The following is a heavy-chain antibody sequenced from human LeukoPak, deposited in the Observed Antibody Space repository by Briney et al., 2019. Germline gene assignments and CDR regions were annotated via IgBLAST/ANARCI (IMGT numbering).Heavy chain of an antibody. J-gene: IGHJ4*02. CDR2: INPNSGGT. D-gene: IGHD6-19*01. CDR3: ARGSPAVAAQKGDY. CDR1: GYTFTGYY. V-gene: IGHV1-2*02. Sequence: ASVKVSCKASGYTFTGYYMHWVRQAPGQGLEWMGWINPNSGGTNYAQKFQGRVTMTRDTSISTAHMELSRLRSDDTAVYYCARGSPAVAAQKGDYWGQGTLVTVSS.